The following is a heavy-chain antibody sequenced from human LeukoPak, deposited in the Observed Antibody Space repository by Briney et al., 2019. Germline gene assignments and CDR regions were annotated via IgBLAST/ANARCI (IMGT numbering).Heavy chain of an antibody. V-gene: IGHV1-2*02. CDR2: INPSSGAT. CDR3: IRGPGHYFDY. J-gene: IGHJ4*02. CDR1: GSTFNYYY. D-gene: IGHD3-10*01. Sequence: GASVNVSCKASGSTFNYYYMHWVRQAPAPGLEWMGWINPSSGATNYAQKFQGRVTMTRDTSVSTAYMELTRLRSDDSAVFYCIRGPGHYFDYWGQGTVVTVPS.